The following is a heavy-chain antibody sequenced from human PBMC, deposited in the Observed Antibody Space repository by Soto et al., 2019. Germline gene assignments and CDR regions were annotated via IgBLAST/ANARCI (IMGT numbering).Heavy chain of an antibody. V-gene: IGHV4-30-4*01. CDR2: IYYSGST. Sequence: SETLSLTCTVSGGSISSGDYYWSWTRQPPGKGLEWIGYIYYSGSTYYNPSLKSRVTISVDTSKNQFSLKLSSVTAADTAVYYCARAGLPGFDPWGQGTLVTVSS. CDR1: GGSISSGDYY. J-gene: IGHJ5*02. CDR3: ARAGLPGFDP.